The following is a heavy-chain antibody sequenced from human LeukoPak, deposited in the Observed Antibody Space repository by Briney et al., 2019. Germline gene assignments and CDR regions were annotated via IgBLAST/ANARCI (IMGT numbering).Heavy chain of an antibody. Sequence: PSETLSLTCTVSGGSISGYYWSWIRQPPGKGLEFVGYIHYTGNTNYNPSLNSRVTIPVDTSKNQFSLKLSSVTAADTAVYYCARDDGASGFDYWGQGTLVTVSS. CDR1: GGSISGYY. V-gene: IGHV4-59*01. D-gene: IGHD6-25*01. CDR3: ARDDGASGFDY. CDR2: IHYTGNT. J-gene: IGHJ4*02.